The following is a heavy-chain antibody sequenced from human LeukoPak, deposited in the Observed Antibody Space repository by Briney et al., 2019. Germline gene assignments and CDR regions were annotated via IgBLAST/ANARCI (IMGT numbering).Heavy chain of an antibody. D-gene: IGHD2-15*01. Sequence: SETLSLTCTVSGGSISSGGYYWSWIRQHPGKGLEWIGYIYYSGSTYYNPSLKSRVTISVDTSKTQFSLKLSSVTAADTAVYYCARRRGRDCSSGSCYSIGRAAFDIWGQGTMVTVSS. V-gene: IGHV4-31*03. CDR2: IYYSGST. CDR3: ARRRGRDCSSGSCYSIGRAAFDI. CDR1: GGSISSGGYY. J-gene: IGHJ3*02.